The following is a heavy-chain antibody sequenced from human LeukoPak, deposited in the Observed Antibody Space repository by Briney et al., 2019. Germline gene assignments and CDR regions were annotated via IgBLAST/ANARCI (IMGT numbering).Heavy chain of an antibody. CDR3: AGSRGGWYYFDS. V-gene: IGHV4-59*01. Sequence: ETLSLTCTVSGGSISSYYWSWIRQPPGKGLEWIGYIYYSGSTNYNPSLKSRVTISVDTSKNQFSLKLSSVTAADTAVYYCAGSRGGWYYFDSWGQGTLVTVSS. CDR2: IYYSGST. D-gene: IGHD6-19*01. CDR1: GGSISSYY. J-gene: IGHJ4*02.